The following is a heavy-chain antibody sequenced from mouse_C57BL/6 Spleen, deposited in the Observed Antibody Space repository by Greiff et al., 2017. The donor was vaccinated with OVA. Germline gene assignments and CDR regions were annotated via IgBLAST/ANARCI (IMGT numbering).Heavy chain of an antibody. V-gene: IGHV1-64*01. CDR1: GYTFTSYW. Sequence: QVQLQQPGAELVKPGASVKLSCKASGYTFTSYWMHWVKQRPGQGLEWIGMIHPNSCSTNYNEKFKSKATLTVDKSSSTAYMQLSSLTSEDSAVYYCASGDYGSLYAMDYWGQGTSVTVSS. D-gene: IGHD1-1*01. CDR3: ASGDYGSLYAMDY. CDR2: IHPNSCST. J-gene: IGHJ4*01.